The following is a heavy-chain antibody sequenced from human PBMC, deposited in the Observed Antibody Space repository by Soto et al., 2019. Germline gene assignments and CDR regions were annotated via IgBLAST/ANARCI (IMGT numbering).Heavy chain of an antibody. CDR3: AKQMGYCSSTSCYGYGMDV. Sequence: EVQLLESGGGLVQPGGSLRLSCAASGFTFSSYAMSWVRQAPGKGLEWVSAISGSGGSTYYADSVKGRFTISRDNSKNTLYLQRNSLRAEDTAVYYCAKQMGYCSSTSCYGYGMDVWGQGTTVTVSS. J-gene: IGHJ6*02. CDR1: GFTFSSYA. CDR2: ISGSGGST. D-gene: IGHD2-2*01. V-gene: IGHV3-23*01.